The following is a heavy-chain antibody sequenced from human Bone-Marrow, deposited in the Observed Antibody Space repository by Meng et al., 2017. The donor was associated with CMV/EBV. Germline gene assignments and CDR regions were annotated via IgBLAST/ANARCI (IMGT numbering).Heavy chain of an antibody. V-gene: IGHV4-39*07. Sequence: GSLRLSCTVSGGSISSSSYYWGWIRQPPGKGLEWIGSIYYSGSTYYNPSLKSRVTISVDTSKNQFSLKLSSVTAADTAVYYCARVSDGKQQLVRTYYFDYWGQGTRVTVSS. CDR3: ARVSDGKQQLVRTYYFDY. J-gene: IGHJ4*02. D-gene: IGHD6-13*01. CDR2: IYYSGST. CDR1: GGSISSSSYY.